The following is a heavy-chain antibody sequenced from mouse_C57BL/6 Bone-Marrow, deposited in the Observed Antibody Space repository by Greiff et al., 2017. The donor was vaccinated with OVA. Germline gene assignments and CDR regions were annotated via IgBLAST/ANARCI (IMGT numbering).Heavy chain of an antibody. V-gene: IGHV7-3*01. D-gene: IGHD3-2*02. CDR2: IRNKANGYTT. J-gene: IGHJ4*01. Sequence: EVKLEESGGGLVQPGGSLSLSCAASGFTFTDYYMSWVRQPPGKALEWLGFIRNKANGYTTEYSASVKGRFTISRDNSQSILYLQMNALRAEDSATYYCARYTAQTMDYWGQGTSVTVSS. CDR3: ARYTAQTMDY. CDR1: GFTFTDYY.